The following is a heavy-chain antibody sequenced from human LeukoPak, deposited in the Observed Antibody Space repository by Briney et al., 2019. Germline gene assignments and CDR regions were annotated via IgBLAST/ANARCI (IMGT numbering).Heavy chain of an antibody. D-gene: IGHD1-14*01. V-gene: IGHV1-8*01. J-gene: IGHJ4*02. CDR3: ARGRIQNGVEGLL. CDR1: GYTFTTYD. Sequence: ASVKVSCKASGYTFTTYDINWVRQATGQGLEWMGWMNPNSGNTGYAQKFQGRVTMTRNTAISTAYMELSSLRSEDTAVYYCARGRIQNGVEGLLWGQGTLVTVSS. CDR2: MNPNSGNT.